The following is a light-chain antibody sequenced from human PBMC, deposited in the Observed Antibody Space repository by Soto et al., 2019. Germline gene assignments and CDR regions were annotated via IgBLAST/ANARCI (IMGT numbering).Light chain of an antibody. CDR3: CSSAPDSTYV. V-gene: IGLV2-23*01. CDR2: KGT. J-gene: IGLJ1*01. CDR1: SDDVGVYNS. Sequence: QSVLAQPASVSGSPGQSITISCTGTSDDVGVYNSVSWYQQHPHKAPQVILYKGTQRPSGVSSRFSGSTSGNAASLTISGLQADDEADYFCCSSAPDSTYVFGTGTKVTVL.